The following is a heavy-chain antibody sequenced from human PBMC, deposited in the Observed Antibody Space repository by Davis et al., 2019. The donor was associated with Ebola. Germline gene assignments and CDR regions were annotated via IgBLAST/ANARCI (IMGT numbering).Heavy chain of an antibody. CDR2: IPYDGGNQ. J-gene: IGHJ5*02. D-gene: IGHD3-16*01. CDR3: ARDLGALGST. CDR1: GFTFNKYG. Sequence: GESLKISCAASGFTFNKYGMSWVRQAPGKGLEWVTFIPYDGGNQFSADYVKGRFTSSRDNSKNTLYLQMNGLRDEDTAVYYCARDLGALGSTWGQGTLVTVSS. V-gene: IGHV3-30*03.